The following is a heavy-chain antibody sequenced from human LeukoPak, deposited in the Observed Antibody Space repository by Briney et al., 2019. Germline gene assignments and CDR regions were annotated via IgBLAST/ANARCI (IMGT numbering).Heavy chain of an antibody. D-gene: IGHD5-12*01. CDR1: GFTFSSYG. CDR2: IRYDGSNK. J-gene: IGHJ6*03. Sequence: GGSLRLSCAASGFTFSSYGMHWVRQAPGKGLEWVAFIRYDGSNKYYADSVKGRFTISRDNSKNTLYLQMNSLRAEDTAVYYCAKDGYSGYDSPIAGDYYYYMDVWGKRTTVTISS. CDR3: AKDGYSGYDSPIAGDYYYYMDV. V-gene: IGHV3-30*02.